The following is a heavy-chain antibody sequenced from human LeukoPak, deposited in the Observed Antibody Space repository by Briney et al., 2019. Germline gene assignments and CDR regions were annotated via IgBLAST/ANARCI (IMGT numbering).Heavy chain of an antibody. V-gene: IGHV4-39*07. CDR2: IYYTGTT. J-gene: IGHJ3*02. Sequence: KPSETLSLTCTVSGGSIGTSTYYWGWIRQPPGKRLEWIGSIYYTGTTYPNPSLKRRATISVDTSKNQFSLKLSSVTAADTAVYYCARRWRSRPPSRITMVRGSSFDIWGQGTMVTVSS. D-gene: IGHD3-10*01. CDR3: ARRWRSRPPSRITMVRGSSFDI. CDR1: GGSIGTSTYY.